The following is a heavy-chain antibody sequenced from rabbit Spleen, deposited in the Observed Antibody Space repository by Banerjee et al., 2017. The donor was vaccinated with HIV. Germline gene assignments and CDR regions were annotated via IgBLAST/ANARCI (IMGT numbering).Heavy chain of an antibody. J-gene: IGHJ6*01. Sequence: QEQVVESGGGLVQPGGSLKLSCKASGFDFSSYGVSWVRQAPGKGLEWIACIAGSSSGFTYSATWAKGRFTCSKTSSTTVTLQMTSLTVADTATYFCARDTGSSFSSYGMDLWGPGTLVTVS. CDR1: GFDFSSYG. D-gene: IGHD8-1*01. CDR3: ARDTGSSFSSYGMDL. CDR2: IAGSSSGFT. V-gene: IGHV1S45*01.